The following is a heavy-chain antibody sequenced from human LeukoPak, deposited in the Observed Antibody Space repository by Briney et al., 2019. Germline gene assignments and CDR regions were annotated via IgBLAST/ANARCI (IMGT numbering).Heavy chain of an antibody. D-gene: IGHD3-10*01. CDR1: GGTFSSYA. Sequence: GASVKVSCKASGGTFSSYAISWVRQAPGQGLEWMGGIIPIFGTANYAQKFQGRVTITADESTSTAYMELSSLRSEDTAVYYCARYHYYGSGSYLWGQGTLVTVSS. CDR2: IIPIFGTA. CDR3: ARYHYYGSGSYL. V-gene: IGHV1-69*13. J-gene: IGHJ4*02.